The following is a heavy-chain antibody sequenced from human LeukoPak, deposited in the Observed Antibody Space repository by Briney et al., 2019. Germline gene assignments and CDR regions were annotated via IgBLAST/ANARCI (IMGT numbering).Heavy chain of an antibody. V-gene: IGHV3-64D*06. D-gene: IGHD3-9*01. J-gene: IGHJ4*02. CDR2: ISSNGGST. CDR3: VKDYDILTGYFDY. Sequence: GGSLRLSCSASGFTFSSYAMHWVRRAPGKGLEYVSAISSNGGSTYYADSVKGRFTISRDNSKNTLYLQMSSLRAEDTAVYYCVKDYDILTGYFDYWGQGTLVTVSS. CDR1: GFTFSSYA.